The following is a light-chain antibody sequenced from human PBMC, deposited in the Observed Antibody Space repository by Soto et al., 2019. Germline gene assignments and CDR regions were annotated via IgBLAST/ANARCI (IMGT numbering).Light chain of an antibody. CDR3: RQRYNWPLT. V-gene: IGKV3-11*01. J-gene: IGKJ4*01. CDR1: QSIGNS. Sequence: TVLTQSPATLSLSQGERATLSCKASQSIGNSLGWFQQKPGQAPRLLIDDAFNIATGIPARFTGSGSGSDFTLTISSLEPEDFGVYYCRQRYNWPLTFGGGTKVEIK. CDR2: DAF.